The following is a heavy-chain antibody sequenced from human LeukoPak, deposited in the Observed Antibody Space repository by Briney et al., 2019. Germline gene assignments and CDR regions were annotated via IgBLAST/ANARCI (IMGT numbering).Heavy chain of an antibody. J-gene: IGHJ3*02. CDR1: GGSISSRSYY. V-gene: IGHV4-39*07. CDR3: AREFNSFGAFDI. Sequence: SSETLSLTCTVSGGSISSRSYYWGWIRQPPGKGLEWIGSIYYSGSTYYNPSLKSRVTISVDTSKNQFSLKLSSVTAADTAVYYCAREFNSFGAFDIWGQGTMVTVSS. CDR2: IYYSGST. D-gene: IGHD4-23*01.